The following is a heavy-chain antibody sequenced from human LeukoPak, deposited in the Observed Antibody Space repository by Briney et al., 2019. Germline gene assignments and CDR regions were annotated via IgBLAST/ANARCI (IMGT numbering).Heavy chain of an antibody. J-gene: IGHJ4*02. CDR3: ARDGSGSYQYYFDY. CDR2: ISSSSSYI. Sequence: GGSLRLSCAASGFTFSSYSMNWVRQAPGKGGEWVSSISSSSSYIYYADSVKGRFTISRDNAKNSLYLQMNSLRAEDTAVYYCARDGSGSYQYYFDYWGQGTLVTVSS. CDR1: GFTFSSYS. V-gene: IGHV3-21*01. D-gene: IGHD1-26*01.